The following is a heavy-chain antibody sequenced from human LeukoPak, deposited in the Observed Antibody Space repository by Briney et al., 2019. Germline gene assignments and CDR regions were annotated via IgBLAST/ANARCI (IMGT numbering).Heavy chain of an antibody. V-gene: IGHV3-53*01. D-gene: IGHD3-22*01. CDR2: IYSDNT. CDR1: GFTVSSNS. J-gene: IGHJ4*02. CDR3: ARGGYYYESSAYYYQNPDY. Sequence: PGGSLRLSCTVSGFTVSSNSMSWVRQAPGKGLEWVSFIYSDNTHYSDSVKGRFTISRDNSKNTLYLQMNSLRAEDTAVYYCARGGYYYESSAYYYQNPDYWGQGTLVTVSS.